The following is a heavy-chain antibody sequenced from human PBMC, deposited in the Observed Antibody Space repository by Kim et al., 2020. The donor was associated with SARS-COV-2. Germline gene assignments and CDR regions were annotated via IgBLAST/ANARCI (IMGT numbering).Heavy chain of an antibody. CDR1: GFTFSNAW. J-gene: IGHJ4*02. CDR3: TTDSIWGYYDSSGYYWADY. V-gene: IGHV3-15*01. CDR2: IKSKTDGGTT. D-gene: IGHD3-22*01. Sequence: GGSLRLSCAASGFTFSNAWMSWVRQAPGKGLEWVGRIKSKTDGGTTDYAAPVKGRFTISRDDSKNTLYLQMNSLKTEDTAVYYCTTDSIWGYYDSSGYYWADYWGQGTLVTVSS.